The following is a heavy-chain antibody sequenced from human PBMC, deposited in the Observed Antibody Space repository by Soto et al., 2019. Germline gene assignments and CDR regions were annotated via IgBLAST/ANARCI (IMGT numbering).Heavy chain of an antibody. J-gene: IGHJ5*02. V-gene: IGHV4-39*01. CDR2: IYYSGST. D-gene: IGHD6-13*01. Sequence: SETLSLTCTVSGGSISSSSYYWGWIRQPPGKGLEWIGSIYYSGSTYYNPSLKSRVTISVDTSKNQFSLKLSSVTAADTAVYYCARQSLDSSSCFDPWGQGTLVTVSS. CDR1: GGSISSSSYY. CDR3: ARQSLDSSSCFDP.